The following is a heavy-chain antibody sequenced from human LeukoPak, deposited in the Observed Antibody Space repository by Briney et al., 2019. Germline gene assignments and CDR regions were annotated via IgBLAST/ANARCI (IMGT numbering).Heavy chain of an antibody. D-gene: IGHD6-19*01. V-gene: IGHV3-23*01. CDR2: ISGSGGST. CDR1: GFTFSSYA. J-gene: IGHJ4*02. Sequence: GGSLRLSCAASGFTFSSYAMSWVRQAPGKGLEWVSAISGSGGSTYYADSLKGRFTISRDNSKNTLYLQMNSLRAEDTAVYYCAKVRSSGWYYFDYWGQGTLVTVSS. CDR3: AKVRSSGWYYFDY.